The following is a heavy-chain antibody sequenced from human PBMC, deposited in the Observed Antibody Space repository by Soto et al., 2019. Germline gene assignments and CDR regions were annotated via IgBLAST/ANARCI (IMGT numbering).Heavy chain of an antibody. Sequence: QVQLVESGGGVVQPGRSLRLSCAASGITFSSYGMHWVRQAPGKGLEWVAVISYDGSNKYYADSVKGRFTISRDNSKNTLYLHMNSMRAEDTAVYYCAKAMNSDFWIGYYPYYYYYGMDVWGQGTTVTVSS. D-gene: IGHD3-3*01. CDR1: GITFSSYG. CDR2: ISYDGSNK. J-gene: IGHJ6*02. V-gene: IGHV3-30*18. CDR3: AKAMNSDFWIGYYPYYYYYGMDV.